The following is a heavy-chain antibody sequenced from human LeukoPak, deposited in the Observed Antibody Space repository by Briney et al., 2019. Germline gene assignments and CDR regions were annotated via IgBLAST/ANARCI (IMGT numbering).Heavy chain of an antibody. CDR2: ISDSGGST. J-gene: IGHJ3*02. V-gene: IGHV3-23*01. CDR3: AKDHGLEAFDI. Sequence: PGGSLRLSCAASGFTFSSFAMNWVRQAPGKGLEWVSGISDSGGSTYYADSVKGRFTISRDNSKNTLYLQTNSLRAEDTAVFYCAKDHGLEAFDIWGQGTLVTVSS. D-gene: IGHD3/OR15-3a*01. CDR1: GFTFSSFA.